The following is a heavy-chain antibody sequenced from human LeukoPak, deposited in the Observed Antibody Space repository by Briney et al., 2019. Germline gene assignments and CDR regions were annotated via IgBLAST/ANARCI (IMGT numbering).Heavy chain of an antibody. CDR3: ARRYRRVTMVRGVIVDPNFDY. D-gene: IGHD3-10*01. J-gene: IGHJ4*02. V-gene: IGHV3-48*01. CDR2: ISSSSSTI. CDR1: GFTFSTYN. Sequence: PGGSLRLFRAVSGFTFSTYNMNWVRQAPGKGLEWLSYISSSSSTIYYAHSVTGRFTICRDKAKNSLYLKMSSLRAEDTAVYYCARRYRRVTMVRGVIVDPNFDYWGQGTLVTVSS.